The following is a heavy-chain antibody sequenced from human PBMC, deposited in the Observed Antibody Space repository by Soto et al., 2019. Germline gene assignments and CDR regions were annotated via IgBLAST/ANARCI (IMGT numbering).Heavy chain of an antibody. CDR2: ISAHNGNK. Sequence: QVQLVQSRAEVKKPGASVKVSCKASRYTFTSYGISWVRQAPGQGHEWMGWISAHNGNKKYAQKLQGRVTMTTDTSTSTAYMELRILRSDDTAVYYCAREPNYFDYWGQGTLVTVSS. CDR3: AREPNYFDY. J-gene: IGHJ4*02. CDR1: RYTFTSYG. V-gene: IGHV1-18*01.